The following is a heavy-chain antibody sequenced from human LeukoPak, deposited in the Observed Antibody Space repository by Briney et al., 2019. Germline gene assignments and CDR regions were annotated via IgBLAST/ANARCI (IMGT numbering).Heavy chain of an antibody. CDR1: GFTFSNYW. D-gene: IGHD6-19*01. Sequence: GGSLRLSCAASGFTFSNYWMSWVRQAPGKGLEWVANIKQDESEKYYVDSVKGRFTISRDNARNSLYLQMNSLRAEDTAVYYCAKAPGIAVAGTEANFDYWGQGTLVTVSS. J-gene: IGHJ4*02. V-gene: IGHV3-7*03. CDR2: IKQDESEK. CDR3: AKAPGIAVAGTEANFDY.